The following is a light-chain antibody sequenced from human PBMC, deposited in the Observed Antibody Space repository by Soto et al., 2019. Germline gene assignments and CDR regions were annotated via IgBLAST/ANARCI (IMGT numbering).Light chain of an antibody. V-gene: IGLV1-40*01. CDR1: SSNIGAGYD. J-gene: IGLJ1*01. Sequence: QSVLTQPPSVSGAPGQRVSISCTGSSSNIGAGYDVHWYQQLPGTAPKLLIYGKSSRPSGVPDRFSGSKSGTSASLAITGLQAEDEADYYCRSFDSSLSGYVFGTGTKVTVL. CDR2: GKS. CDR3: RSFDSSLSGYV.